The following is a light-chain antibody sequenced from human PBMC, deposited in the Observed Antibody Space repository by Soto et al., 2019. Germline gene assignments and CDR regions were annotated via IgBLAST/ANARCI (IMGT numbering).Light chain of an antibody. CDR3: QQYNNWPYT. CDR1: QSVSNN. Sequence: EIVMTQSPATLSVSLGERATLSCRASQSVSNNLAWYQQKPGQAPRLLISGASTRATGIPARFSGSGSETEFTLTISSLQSEDFAVYYCQQYNNWPYTFGQGTKLEIK. J-gene: IGKJ2*01. CDR2: GAS. V-gene: IGKV3-15*01.